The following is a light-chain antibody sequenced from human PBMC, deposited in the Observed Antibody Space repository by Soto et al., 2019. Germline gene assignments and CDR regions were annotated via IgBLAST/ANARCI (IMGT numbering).Light chain of an antibody. CDR1: SGHSTNA. V-gene: IGLV4-69*02. CDR2: VNSDGSH. CDR3: QSWGSDTDSLV. J-gene: IGLJ3*02. Sequence: QPVLTQSPSASASLGTSVKVTCTLSSGHSTNAIAWHQQQPEKGPRYLMKVNSDGSHSKGDGIPDRFSGSSSGAERYLTISRLQSEDEADYYCQSWGSDTDSLVFGGGTKLTVL.